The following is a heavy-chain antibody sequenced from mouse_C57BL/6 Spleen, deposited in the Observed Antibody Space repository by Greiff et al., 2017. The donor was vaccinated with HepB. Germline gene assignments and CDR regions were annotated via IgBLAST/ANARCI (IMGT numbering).Heavy chain of an antibody. CDR1: GYAFSSSW. V-gene: IGHV1-82*01. J-gene: IGHJ3*01. CDR3: ARSDGYYGFAY. CDR2: IYPGDGDT. D-gene: IGHD2-3*01. Sequence: VQVVESGPELVKPGASVKISCKASGYAFSSSWMNWVKQRPGKGLEWIGRIYPGDGDTNYNGKFKGKATLTADKSSSTAYMQLSSLTSEDSAVYFCARSDGYYGFAYWGQGTLVTVSA.